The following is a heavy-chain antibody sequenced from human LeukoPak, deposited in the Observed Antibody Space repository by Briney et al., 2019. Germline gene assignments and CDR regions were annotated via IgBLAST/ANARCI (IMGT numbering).Heavy chain of an antibody. CDR3: ATATIMWGSYRSWLDS. V-gene: IGHV1-24*01. J-gene: IGHJ5*01. Sequence: ASVKVSCTVSGNTLSKLSIHWVRQAPGQGLEWMGGVDPENGEKISAPNFQGRLTMTEDTYKDTAYMELSRLNSEETAVYYCATATIMWGSYRSWLDSWGEGTLVTVSS. CDR2: VDPENGEK. CDR1: GNTLSKLS. D-gene: IGHD3-16*02.